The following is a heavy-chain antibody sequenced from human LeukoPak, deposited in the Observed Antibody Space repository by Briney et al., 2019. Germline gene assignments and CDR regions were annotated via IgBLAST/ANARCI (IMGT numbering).Heavy chain of an antibody. CDR1: GFTFSDYY. J-gene: IGHJ5*02. CDR3: ARGATTTRFGRFDP. CDR2: ISSSSDYR. D-gene: IGHD4-17*01. Sequence: GGSLRLSCAASGFTFSDYYMSWIRQAPGKGLEWVSSISSSSDYRYHADSVKGRFTISRDNPKKSLYLQMNSLRAEDTDVYYCARGATTTRFGRFDPWGQGTLVIVSS. V-gene: IGHV3-11*06.